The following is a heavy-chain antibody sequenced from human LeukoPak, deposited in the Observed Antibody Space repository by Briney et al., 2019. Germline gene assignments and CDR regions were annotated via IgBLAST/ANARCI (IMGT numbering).Heavy chain of an antibody. CDR2: IYTSGST. V-gene: IGHV4-61*02. J-gene: IGHJ4*02. Sequence: ASETLSLTCTASGGSISSGSYYWSWIRQPAGKGLEWIGRIYTSGSTNYNPSLKSRVTISVDTSKNQFSLKLSSVTAADTAVYYCARDGSSGWYLGYWGQGTLVTVSS. D-gene: IGHD6-19*01. CDR3: ARDGSSGWYLGY. CDR1: GGSISSGSYY.